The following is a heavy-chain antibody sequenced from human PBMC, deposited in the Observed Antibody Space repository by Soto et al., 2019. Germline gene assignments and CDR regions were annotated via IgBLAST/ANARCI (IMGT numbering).Heavy chain of an antibody. D-gene: IGHD6-19*01. J-gene: IGHJ6*03. Sequence: EVQLVESGGGLVQPGGSLRLSCAASGFTFSSYSMNWVRQAPGKGLEWVSYISSSSSTIYYADSVKGRFTISRDNAKNSLYLQMNSLRPEDTAVYYCARGSSGWYLGSYYYYYMDVWGKGTTVTVSS. V-gene: IGHV3-48*01. CDR1: GFTFSSYS. CDR2: ISSSSSTI. CDR3: ARGSSGWYLGSYYYYYMDV.